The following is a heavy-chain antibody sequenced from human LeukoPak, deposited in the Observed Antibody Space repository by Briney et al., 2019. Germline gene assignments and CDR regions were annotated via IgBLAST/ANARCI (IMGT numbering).Heavy chain of an antibody. J-gene: IGHJ4*02. Sequence: GGSLRLSCAASGFTFSSYSMHWARQAPGKGLEWLTLISYHGSNKDYTDSVKGRFTISRDNSKNTLFLQMNSLRTEDTAIYFCARSTERLGQGYLDSWGQGTLVTVSS. CDR3: ARSTERLGQGYLDS. D-gene: IGHD2-2*01. CDR1: GFTFSSYS. V-gene: IGHV3-30*04. CDR2: ISYHGSNK.